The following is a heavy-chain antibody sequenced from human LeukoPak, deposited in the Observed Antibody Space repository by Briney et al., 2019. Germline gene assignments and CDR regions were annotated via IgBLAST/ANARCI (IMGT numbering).Heavy chain of an antibody. V-gene: IGHV3-7*01. CDR3: ARDSVQLFYNWFDP. Sequence: GGSLRLSCAASGFTFSNYWMSWVRQAPGKGLEWVANIKQDGSEKYYVDSVKGRFTISRDNAKNSLYLQMNSLRAEDTAVYYCARDSVQLFYNWFDPWGRGTLVTVSS. J-gene: IGHJ5*02. CDR1: GFTFSNYW. CDR2: IKQDGSEK. D-gene: IGHD5-18*01.